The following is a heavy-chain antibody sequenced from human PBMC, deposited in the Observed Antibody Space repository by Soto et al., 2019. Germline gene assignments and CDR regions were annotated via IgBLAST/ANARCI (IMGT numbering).Heavy chain of an antibody. D-gene: IGHD3-10*01. J-gene: IGHJ6*02. CDR1: GGSISSGGYS. V-gene: IGHV4-30-2*01. CDR2: IYHSGST. Sequence: QLQLQESGSGLVKPSQTLSLTCAVSGGSISSGGYSWSWIRQPPGKGLEWIGYIYHSGSTYYNPSIKRRGNISVDRSKNQFSLKLRSVTATDTAVYYCARGPGDSPHHYGKDVWGQGTTVIVSS. CDR3: ARGPGDSPHHYGKDV.